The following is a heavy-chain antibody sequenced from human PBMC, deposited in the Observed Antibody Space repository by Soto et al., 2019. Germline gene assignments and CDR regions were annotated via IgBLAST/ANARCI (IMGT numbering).Heavy chain of an antibody. J-gene: IGHJ5*01. CDR2: IYKSTTT. D-gene: IGHD2-15*01. CDR3: VRGRYCLTGRCFPNWFDS. V-gene: IGHV4-30-4*01. Sequence: QVHLLESGPGLVKPSQTLSLTCSVSGDSISTVDYFWAWIRQPPGQALEYIGYIYKSTTTYYNPSFESRVAISLDTSKSQCSLNVPSVTAADTAVYFCVRGRYCLTGRCFPNWFDSWGQGTLVTVSS. CDR1: GDSISTVDYF.